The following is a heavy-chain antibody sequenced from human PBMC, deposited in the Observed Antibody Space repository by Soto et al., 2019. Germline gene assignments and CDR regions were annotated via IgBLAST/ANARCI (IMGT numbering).Heavy chain of an antibody. CDR2: IWYDGSNK. Sequence: QPGGSLRLSCAASGFTFSSYGMHWVRQAPGKGLEWVAVIWYDGSNKYYADSVKGRFTISRDNSKNTLYLQMNSLRAEDTAVYYCARGSVVVVPPARVWFDPWGQGTLVTVSS. V-gene: IGHV3-33*01. CDR3: ARGSVVVVPPARVWFDP. J-gene: IGHJ5*02. D-gene: IGHD2-2*01. CDR1: GFTFSSYG.